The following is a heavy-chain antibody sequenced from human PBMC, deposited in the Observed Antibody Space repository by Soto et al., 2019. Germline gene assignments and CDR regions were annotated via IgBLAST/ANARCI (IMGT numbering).Heavy chain of an antibody. J-gene: IGHJ4*02. CDR1: GGPISSGDYS. D-gene: IGHD2-15*01. V-gene: IGHV4-30-4*01. Sequence: QVQLQESGPGLVKPSQTLSLTCPVSGGPISSGDYSWSWFRQPPGKGLEWIGYIYYSGSTYYTPSLKSRVTISVDTSKNQFSLKLSSVTAADTAVYYCARARGARYFDYWGQGTLVTVSS. CDR2: IYYSGST. CDR3: ARARGARYFDY.